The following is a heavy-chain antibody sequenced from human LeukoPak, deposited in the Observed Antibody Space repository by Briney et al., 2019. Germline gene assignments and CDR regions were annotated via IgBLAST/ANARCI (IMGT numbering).Heavy chain of an antibody. Sequence: KSGGSLRLSCAASGFTFSDYYMSWTRQAPGKGLEWVSYISSSGSTIYYADSVKGRFTISRDNAKNSLYLQMNSLRAEDTAVYYCARGYAPKVPDAFDIWGQGTMVTVSS. CDR3: ARGYAPKVPDAFDI. V-gene: IGHV3-11*04. CDR1: GFTFSDYY. CDR2: ISSSGSTI. D-gene: IGHD2-2*01. J-gene: IGHJ3*02.